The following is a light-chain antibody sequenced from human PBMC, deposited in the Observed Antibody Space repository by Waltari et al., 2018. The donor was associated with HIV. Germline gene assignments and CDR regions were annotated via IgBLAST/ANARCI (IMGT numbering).Light chain of an antibody. J-gene: IGKJ5*01. CDR1: QSISSY. Sequence: EIVLTQSPATLSLSPGERATLSCRASQSISSYLAWYQQKPGQAPRLLIFDASNRATGIAARFSGSRSGTDFTLTISSLEPDDFAVYYCQHRSNRPLFGQGTRLEIK. CDR3: QHRSNRPL. CDR2: DAS. V-gene: IGKV3-11*01.